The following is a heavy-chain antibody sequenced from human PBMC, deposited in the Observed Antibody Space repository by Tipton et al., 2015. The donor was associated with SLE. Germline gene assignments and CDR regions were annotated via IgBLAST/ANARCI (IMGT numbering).Heavy chain of an antibody. CDR2: AYDSGTT. CDR3: ARVVTVGAARYYDLDV. J-gene: IGHJ6*02. Sequence: TLSLTCFVSGDSITSDIYYWGWIRQPPGKGLEWIGSAYDSGTTHYNPSLKSRVTMSVDTSKTQFSLKLGSLTAADTAVYYCARVVTVGAARYYDLDVWGQGTRVTVSS. V-gene: IGHV4-39*07. CDR1: GDSITSDIYY. D-gene: IGHD2-21*02.